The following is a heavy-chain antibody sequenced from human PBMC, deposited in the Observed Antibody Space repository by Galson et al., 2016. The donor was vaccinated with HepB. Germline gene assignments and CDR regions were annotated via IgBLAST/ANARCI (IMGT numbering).Heavy chain of an antibody. CDR3: AREFSHDNPAWGSYGMDV. Sequence: ETLSLTCNVSGGSVSGPYYYWSWIRQPPGKGLEYIGHIFYSGRTTYNPSLRSRVTISLDTSENQFSLRLSSVTAADTALYYFAREFSHDNPAWGSYGMDVWGQGTTVTVSS. CDR2: IFYSGRT. J-gene: IGHJ6*02. CDR1: GGSVSGPYYY. D-gene: IGHD3-16*01. V-gene: IGHV4-61*01.